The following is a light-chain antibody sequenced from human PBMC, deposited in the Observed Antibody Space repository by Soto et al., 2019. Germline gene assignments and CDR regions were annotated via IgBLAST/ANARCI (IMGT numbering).Light chain of an antibody. CDR2: INT. Sequence: QSVLTQPPSVSGAPGQRVTISCTGSSSNIGADYGVHWYQQLPGTAPKLLIYINTNRPSGVPDRFSGSKSGTSASLAITGLQAEDEADYYCQSYDNSLSGSLFGTGTKVTVL. J-gene: IGLJ1*01. CDR1: SSNIGADYG. V-gene: IGLV1-40*01. CDR3: QSYDNSLSGSL.